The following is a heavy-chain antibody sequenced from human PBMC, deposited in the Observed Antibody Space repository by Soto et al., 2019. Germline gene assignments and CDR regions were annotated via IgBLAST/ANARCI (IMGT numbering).Heavy chain of an antibody. Sequence: PSETLSLTCTVSGGSISSGDYYWSWIRQPPGKDLEWIGYIYYSGSTYYNPSLKSRVTISVDTSKNQFSLKLSSVTAADTAVYYCARRLTEYLNNWFDPWGQGTLVTVSS. D-gene: IGHD2-2*01. V-gene: IGHV4-30-4*01. CDR1: GGSISSGDYY. CDR2: IYYSGST. CDR3: ARRLTEYLNNWFDP. J-gene: IGHJ5*02.